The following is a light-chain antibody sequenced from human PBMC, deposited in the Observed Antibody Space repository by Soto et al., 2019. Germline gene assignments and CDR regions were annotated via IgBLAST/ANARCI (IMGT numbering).Light chain of an antibody. V-gene: IGKV3-15*01. CDR2: RTS. Sequence: EILMTQSPATLSVSPGERATLSCRASQSISSNLAWYQQKPGQAPRLLMFRTSSRATGFPARFSGSGSGTELNLTISSLQPEDFGVYYCQQYNNWPRATFGGGTKVDIK. CDR3: QQYNNWPRAT. J-gene: IGKJ4*01. CDR1: QSISSN.